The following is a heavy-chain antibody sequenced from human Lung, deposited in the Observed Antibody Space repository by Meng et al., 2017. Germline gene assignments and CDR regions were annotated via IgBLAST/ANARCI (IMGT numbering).Heavy chain of an antibody. CDR1: GVSLSCYY. CDR2: INHSGST. CDR3: ARGPTTMAHDFDY. V-gene: IGHV4-34*01. D-gene: IGHD4-11*01. Sequence: QGQLRQRGAVTLKPSETLALTCIASGVSLSCYYWSWIRQPPGKGLEWIGEINHSGSTNYNPSLESLSTISVGTSQNNLSLQLSSVTAADSAVYYCARGPTTMAHDFDYWGQGTLVTVSS. J-gene: IGHJ4*02.